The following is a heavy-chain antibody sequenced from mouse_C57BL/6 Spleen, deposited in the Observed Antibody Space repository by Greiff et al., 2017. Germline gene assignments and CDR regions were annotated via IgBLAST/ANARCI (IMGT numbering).Heavy chain of an antibody. Sequence: QVQLKQPGPELVKPGASVKLSCKASGYTFTSYWMHWVKQRPGQGLEWIGTINPSNGGTNYNEKFKSKATLTVDKSSSTAYMQLSSLTSEDSAVYDCARYSSTVVASDYFDYWGQGTTLTVSS. CDR3: ARYSSTVVASDYFDY. CDR1: GYTFTSYW. V-gene: IGHV1-53*01. CDR2: INPSNGGT. D-gene: IGHD1-1*01. J-gene: IGHJ2*01.